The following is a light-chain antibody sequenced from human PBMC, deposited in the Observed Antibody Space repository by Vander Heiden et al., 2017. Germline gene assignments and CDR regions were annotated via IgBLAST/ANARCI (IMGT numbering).Light chain of an antibody. Sequence: DIQMTQSPSSLSASVGDRVTITCRASQSISSYLNWYQQKPGKAPKLLIYAASSLQSGLPSRFSGSGSGTDFTLTISSLQPEDFATYYCQQSDSTPMYTFGQGTKLEIK. CDR2: AAS. CDR1: QSISSY. V-gene: IGKV1-39*01. J-gene: IGKJ2*01. CDR3: QQSDSTPMYT.